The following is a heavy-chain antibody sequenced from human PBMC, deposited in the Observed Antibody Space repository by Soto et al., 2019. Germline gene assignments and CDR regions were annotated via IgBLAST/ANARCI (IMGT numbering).Heavy chain of an antibody. CDR1: GYSFTSYW. Sequence: GESLKISCKGSGYSFTSYWIGWVRQMPGKGLEGMGIIYPGDSDTRYSTSFQGQVTISADKSISTASLQWSSLKASDTAMYYCARRKGDDAFDIWGQGTMVTVSS. V-gene: IGHV5-51*01. CDR3: ARRKGDDAFDI. J-gene: IGHJ3*02. D-gene: IGHD3-16*01. CDR2: IYPGDSDT.